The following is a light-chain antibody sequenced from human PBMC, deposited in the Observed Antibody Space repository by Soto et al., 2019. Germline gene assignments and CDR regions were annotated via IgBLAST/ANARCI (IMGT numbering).Light chain of an antibody. CDR3: SSLMDRSTLV. V-gene: IGLV2-14*01. Sequence: QSALTQPASVSGAPGQSITISCTGSSDDSNDYKYVSWYQKHPGRAPKALIYEVRNRPSNVSLRFSGSKSGTTAFLTISGLQAEDEADYYCSSLMDRSTLVFGSGTKVTVL. J-gene: IGLJ1*01. CDR1: SDDSNDYKY. CDR2: EVR.